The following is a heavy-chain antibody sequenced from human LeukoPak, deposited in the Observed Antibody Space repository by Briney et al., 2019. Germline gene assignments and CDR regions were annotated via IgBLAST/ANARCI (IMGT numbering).Heavy chain of an antibody. CDR2: IIPIFGTA. J-gene: IGHJ4*02. Sequence: SVKVSCKASGGTFSSYAISWVRQAPGQGLEWMGGIIPIFGTANYAQKFQGRVTITTDESTSTAYMELSSLRSEDTAVYYCASSDRREWMYYYDSSGYFTPLFDYWGQGTLVIVSS. D-gene: IGHD3-22*01. V-gene: IGHV1-69*05. CDR1: GGTFSSYA. CDR3: ASSDRREWMYYYDSSGYFTPLFDY.